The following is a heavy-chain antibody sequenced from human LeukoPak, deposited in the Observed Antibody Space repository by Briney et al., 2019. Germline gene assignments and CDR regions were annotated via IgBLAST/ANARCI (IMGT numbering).Heavy chain of an antibody. J-gene: IGHJ6*02. D-gene: IGHD3-9*01. CDR3: ARDKSQNYDILTGYSLDGMDV. Sequence: ASVKVSCKAPGYTFTGYYMHWVRQAPGQGLEWMGWINPNSGGTNYAQKFQGRVTMTRDTSISTAYMELSRLRSDDTAVYYCARDKSQNYDILTGYSLDGMDVWGQGTTVTVSS. CDR1: GYTFTGYY. CDR2: INPNSGGT. V-gene: IGHV1-2*02.